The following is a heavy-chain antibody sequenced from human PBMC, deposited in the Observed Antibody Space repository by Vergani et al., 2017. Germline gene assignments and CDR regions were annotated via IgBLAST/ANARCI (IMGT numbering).Heavy chain of an antibody. Sequence: QVQLQESGPGLVKPSETLSLTCTVSGGSISSYYWSWIRQPPGKGLEWIGYIYTSGSTNYNPSLKSRVTISVDTSKNQFSLKLSSVTAADTAVYYCARLDCSSTSCYASRPDYYYYYMDVWGKGTTVTVSS. V-gene: IGHV4-4*09. CDR2: IYTSGST. CDR3: ARLDCSSTSCYASRPDYYYYYMDV. J-gene: IGHJ6*03. CDR1: GGSISSYY. D-gene: IGHD2-2*01.